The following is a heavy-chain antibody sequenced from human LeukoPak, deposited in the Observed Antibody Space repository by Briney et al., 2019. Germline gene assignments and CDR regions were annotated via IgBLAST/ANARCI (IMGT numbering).Heavy chain of an antibody. D-gene: IGHD6-13*01. V-gene: IGHV3-21*01. Sequence: PGGSLRLSCAASGFTFSSYSMNWVRQAPGKGLEWVSSISRSSNYKYYADSVKGRFTISRDNAKNSLYLQMNSLRAEDTALYYCARQQLASFDYWGQGILVTISS. CDR1: GFTFSSYS. J-gene: IGHJ4*02. CDR3: ARQQLASFDY. CDR2: ISRSSNYK.